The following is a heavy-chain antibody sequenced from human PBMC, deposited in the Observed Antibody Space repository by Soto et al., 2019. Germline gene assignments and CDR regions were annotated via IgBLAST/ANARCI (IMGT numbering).Heavy chain of an antibody. J-gene: IGHJ5*02. D-gene: IGHD5-12*01. CDR3: ARYNVATIARSWFEP. Sequence: PSETLSLTCTVSGGSISSGGYYWSWIRQHPGKGLEWIGYIYYSGSTYYNPSLKSRVTISVDTSKNQFSLKLSSVTSADTAVYYFARYNVATIARSWFEPGGQGTLVTV. CDR1: GGSISSGGYY. V-gene: IGHV4-31*03. CDR2: IYYSGST.